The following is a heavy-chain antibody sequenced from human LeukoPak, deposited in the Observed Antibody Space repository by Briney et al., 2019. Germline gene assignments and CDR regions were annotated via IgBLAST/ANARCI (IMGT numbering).Heavy chain of an antibody. CDR3: RGYSYGPYDAFDI. Sequence: GGSLRLSCAASGFTVSSNYMSWVRQAPGKGLEWVSVIYSGGSTYYADSVKGRFTISRDNSKNTLYLQMTSLRAEDTAVYYCRGYSYGPYDAFDIWGQGTMVTVSS. J-gene: IGHJ3*02. D-gene: IGHD5-18*01. CDR2: IYSGGST. CDR1: GFTVSSNY. V-gene: IGHV3-66*01.